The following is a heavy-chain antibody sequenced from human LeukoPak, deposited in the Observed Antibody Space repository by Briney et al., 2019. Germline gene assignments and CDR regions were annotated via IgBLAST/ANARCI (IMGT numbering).Heavy chain of an antibody. CDR3: IRDYGAVGATNAFDI. CDR2: IDGDGSST. D-gene: IGHD1-26*01. CDR1: GFTFSRYW. Sequence: PGGSLRLSCAASGFTFSRYWMHWVRQVPGKGLVGVSRIDGDGSSTSYADFVKGRFTISRDNAQNTLYLQMNSLRVEDTAVYYCIRDYGAVGATNAFDIWGQGTMVTVSS. V-gene: IGHV3-74*01. J-gene: IGHJ3*02.